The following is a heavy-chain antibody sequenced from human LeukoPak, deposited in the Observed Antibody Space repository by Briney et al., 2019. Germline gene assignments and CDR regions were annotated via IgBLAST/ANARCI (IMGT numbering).Heavy chain of an antibody. CDR3: ARVVAVGTTDAFDI. J-gene: IGHJ3*02. CDR1: GGSISSSSYY. Sequence: KPSETLSLTCTVSGGSISSSSYYWGWIRQPPGKGLEWIGSIYYSGSTYYNPSLKSRVTISVNTSKNQFPLKLSSVTAADTAVYYCARVVAVGTTDAFDIWGQGTMVTVSS. D-gene: IGHD6-19*01. V-gene: IGHV4-39*06. CDR2: IYYSGST.